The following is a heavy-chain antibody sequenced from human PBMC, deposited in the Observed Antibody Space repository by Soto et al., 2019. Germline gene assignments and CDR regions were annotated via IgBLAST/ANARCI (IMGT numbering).Heavy chain of an antibody. J-gene: IGHJ4*02. D-gene: IGHD5-12*01. CDR1: GGSISSSNW. CDR3: ARAQTNSGYDYVWDY. CDR2: IYHSGST. V-gene: IGHV4-4*02. Sequence: NPSETLSLTCAVSGGSISSSNWWSWVRQPPGKGLEWIGEIYHSGSTNYNPSLKSRVTISVDKSKNQFSLKLSSVTAADTAVYYCARAQTNSGYDYVWDYWGQGTLVTVSS.